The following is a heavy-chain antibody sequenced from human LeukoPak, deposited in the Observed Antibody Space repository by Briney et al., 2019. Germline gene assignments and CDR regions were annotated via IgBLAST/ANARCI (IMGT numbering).Heavy chain of an antibody. CDR3: GKDPNGDYVGAFDF. J-gene: IGHJ3*01. CDR2: IRGTGGTT. V-gene: IGHV3-23*01. CDR1: GFTFSDYA. D-gene: IGHD4-17*01. Sequence: GGSLRLFCAASGFTFSDYALIWVRQAPGKGLEWISAIRGTGGTTYYADSVKGRCTISRDNSRNTVYLQMNSLRAEDTALYFCGKDPNGDYVGAFDFWGPGTMVTVSS.